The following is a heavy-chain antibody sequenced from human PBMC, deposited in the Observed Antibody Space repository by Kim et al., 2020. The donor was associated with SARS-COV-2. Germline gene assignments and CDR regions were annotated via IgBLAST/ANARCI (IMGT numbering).Heavy chain of an antibody. J-gene: IGHJ4*02. D-gene: IGHD2-21*01. Sequence: YAQKFQDRVTMTKDTSTATAYMELRSLTSDDTAMFYCARDVVVAGADTFDSWGQGTRVTVSS. V-gene: IGHV1-18*01. CDR3: ARDVVVAGADTFDS.